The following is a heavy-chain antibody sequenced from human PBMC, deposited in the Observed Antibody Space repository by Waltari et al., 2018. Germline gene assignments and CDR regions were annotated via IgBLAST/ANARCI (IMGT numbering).Heavy chain of an antibody. V-gene: IGHV3-53*01. CDR3: ATDGDGDCSLCLAQ. J-gene: IGHJ4*02. D-gene: IGHD2-21*02. CDR1: GFIVSTNY. Sequence: EVQLVESGGGVIQPGGSLRLSCAASGFIVSTNYMSWVRQAPGKGLEWVSGIYNDGTKRYADSVKGRFTVSRDNSKNMVHLQMDSLRAEDTAVYYCATDGDGDCSLCLAQWGQGTLVTVSS. CDR2: IYNDGTK.